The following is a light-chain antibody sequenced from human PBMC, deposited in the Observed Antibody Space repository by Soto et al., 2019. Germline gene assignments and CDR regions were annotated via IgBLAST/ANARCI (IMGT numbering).Light chain of an antibody. J-gene: IGKJ4*01. CDR2: KAS. CDR1: QSISSW. V-gene: IGKV1-5*03. Sequence: DIQMTQSPSTLSASVGDRVTITCRASQSISSWLAWYQQKPGKAPKLLIYKASSLESGVPSRFSGSGSGPEFTLTISSLQPDDFATYYCQQYNSYSLTFGGGPKVEIK. CDR3: QQYNSYSLT.